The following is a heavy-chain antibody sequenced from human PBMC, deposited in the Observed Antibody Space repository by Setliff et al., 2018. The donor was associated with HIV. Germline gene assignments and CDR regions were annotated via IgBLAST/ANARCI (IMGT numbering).Heavy chain of an antibody. D-gene: IGHD4-17*01. CDR1: GFTFSSYA. V-gene: IGHV3-23*01. J-gene: IGHJ5*02. CDR3: ARGQIGYGDYDLNWFDP. Sequence: SLRLSCAASGFTFSSYAMSWVRQAPGKGLEWVSAISGSGGSTYYADSVKGRFTISRDSSRDTLYLQMNSLRVEDTALYYCARGQIGYGDYDLNWFDPWGQGTLVTVPQ. CDR2: ISGSGGST.